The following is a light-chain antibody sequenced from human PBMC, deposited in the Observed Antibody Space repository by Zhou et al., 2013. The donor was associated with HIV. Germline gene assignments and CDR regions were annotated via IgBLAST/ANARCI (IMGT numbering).Light chain of an antibody. CDR2: KAS. CDR1: QSISNW. V-gene: IGKV1-5*03. J-gene: IGKJ5*01. Sequence: IRMTQSPSTLSASVGDRVTIACRASQSISNWLAWYQQRPGKAPKLLIYKASTLESGAPLRFSGSRSGTDFSLTISSVQPDDSANYYCLQYNTYPLTFGQGTRLEI. CDR3: LQYNTYPLT.